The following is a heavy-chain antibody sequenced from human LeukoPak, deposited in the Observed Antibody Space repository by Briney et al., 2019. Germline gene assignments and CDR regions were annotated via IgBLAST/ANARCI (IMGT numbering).Heavy chain of an antibody. CDR3: ARQGSMTRGGYWLDP. J-gene: IGHJ5*02. V-gene: IGHV4-39*01. CDR2: IHYTGRT. Sequence: PSETLSPTCTVSGASINTTNFYWAWIRQPPGKGLESIGNIHYTGRTYSNASLNSRVTISVDTSKNQFSLKLTSVSAADTAVYYCARQGSMTRGGYWLDPWGRGTLVIVSS. CDR1: GASINTTNFY. D-gene: IGHD3-10*01.